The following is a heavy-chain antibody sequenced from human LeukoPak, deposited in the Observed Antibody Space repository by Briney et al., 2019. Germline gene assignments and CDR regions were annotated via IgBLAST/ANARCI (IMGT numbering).Heavy chain of an antibody. CDR1: GYSISSGYY. CDR2: IYHSGST. CDR3: ARYSGYDPGDY. D-gene: IGHD5-12*01. Sequence: SETLSLTCTVSGYSISSGYYWGWIRQPPGKGLEWIGSIYHSGSTYYNPSLKSRVTISVDTSKNQFSLKLSSVTAADTAVYYCARYSGYDPGDYWGQGTLVTVSS. J-gene: IGHJ4*02. V-gene: IGHV4-38-2*02.